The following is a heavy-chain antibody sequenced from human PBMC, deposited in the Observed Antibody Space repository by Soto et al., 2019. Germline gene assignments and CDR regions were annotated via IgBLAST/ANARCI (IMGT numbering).Heavy chain of an antibody. J-gene: IGHJ5*02. CDR2: IYWDDDK. D-gene: IGHD2-15*01. V-gene: IGHV2-5*02. Sequence: QITLKESGPTLVKPTQTLTLTCTFSGFSLSTSGVGVGWIRQPPGKALEWLALIYWDDDKRYSPSLKSRLTTHQDTSKHQLVLTTTNRDPVDTATYYCAPRRRDVVVVAATLWFAPWGQGTLVTVSS. CDR1: GFSLSTSGVG. CDR3: APRRRDVVVVAATLWFAP.